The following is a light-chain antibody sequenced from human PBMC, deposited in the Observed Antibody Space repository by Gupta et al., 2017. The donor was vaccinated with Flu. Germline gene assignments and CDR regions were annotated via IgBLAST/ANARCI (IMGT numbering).Light chain of an antibody. V-gene: IGKV1-5*03. J-gene: IGKJ1*01. CDR3: HQYATSSWT. CDR2: KAS. CDR1: QSFKTW. Sequence: DIQMTQSPSTLYASVGDRVTITCRASQSFKTWLAWYQQKPGQAPKLLIYKASTLESGVPSRFSGSESGTEFTLTISSLQPDDFATYYCHQYATSSWTFGQGTKVEVK.